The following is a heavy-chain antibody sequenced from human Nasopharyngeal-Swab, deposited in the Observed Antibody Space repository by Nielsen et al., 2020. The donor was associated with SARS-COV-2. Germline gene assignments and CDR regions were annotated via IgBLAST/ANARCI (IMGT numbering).Heavy chain of an antibody. CDR2: IRGSGITT. V-gene: IGHV3-23*01. D-gene: IGHD1-26*01. Sequence: GGSLRLSCAASGFRFDSYAMSWVRQAPGKGLEWVSAIRGSGITTYYADSVKGRFTISRDNSKNTVYLQMDSLRAEDAAIYYCARLVGAYKWYFDIWGRGTLVTVSS. J-gene: IGHJ2*01. CDR1: GFRFDSYA. CDR3: ARLVGAYKWYFDI.